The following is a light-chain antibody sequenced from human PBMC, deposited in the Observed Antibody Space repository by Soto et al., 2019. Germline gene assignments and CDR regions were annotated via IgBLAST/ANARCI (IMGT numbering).Light chain of an antibody. J-gene: IGLJ1*01. CDR2: EVS. CDR3: SSYTSSSTYV. Sequence: ALTQPASVSGSPGQPITISCTGTSSDVGGYNYVSWYQQHPGKAPKLMIYEVSNRPSGVSNRFSGSKSGNTASLTISGLQAEDEADYYCSSYTSSSTYVFGTGTKVTVL. V-gene: IGLV2-14*01. CDR1: SSDVGGYNY.